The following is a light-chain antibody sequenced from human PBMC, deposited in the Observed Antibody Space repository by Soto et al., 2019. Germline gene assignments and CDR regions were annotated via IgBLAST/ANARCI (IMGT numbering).Light chain of an antibody. J-gene: IGKJ2*01. CDR2: GAS. Sequence: DIVLTQSPATLSLSPEERATLSCRASQSVGSYLAWFQHKPGQAPRLLIYGASNRATDIPGRFSGRGSGTDFTLTISSLESGDSAVYYCQQRDKWPRTFGQGTKLEIK. CDR1: QSVGSY. CDR3: QQRDKWPRT. V-gene: IGKV3-11*01.